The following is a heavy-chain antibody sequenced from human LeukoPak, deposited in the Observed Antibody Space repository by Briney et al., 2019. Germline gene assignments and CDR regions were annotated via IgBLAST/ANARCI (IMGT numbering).Heavy chain of an antibody. CDR3: ARVCSSTSCYANYYYYGMDV. CDR1: GGSFSGYY. V-gene: IGHV4-34*01. CDR2: INHSGST. J-gene: IGHJ6*02. Sequence: PSETLSLTCAVYGGSFSGYYWSWIRQPPGKGLEWIGEINHSGSTNYNPSLKSRVTISVGTSKNQFSLKLSSVAAADTAVYYCARVCSSTSCYANYYYYGMDVWGQGTTVTVSS. D-gene: IGHD2-2*01.